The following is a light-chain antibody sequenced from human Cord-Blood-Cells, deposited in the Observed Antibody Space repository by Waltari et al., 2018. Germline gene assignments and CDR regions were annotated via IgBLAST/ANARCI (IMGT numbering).Light chain of an antibody. CDR3: SSCTRSSDLRVV. V-gene: IGLV2-14*01. CDR2: EVS. Sequence: QSALTQPASVSGSPGQSITISCTGTSSDVGGYNYVSWYQQHPGKAPNPMIYEVSKRPSGVSSRFSGAKSGNTACLTISGRQAEDGADYYCSSCTRSSDLRVVYGGGTKRTVL. CDR1: SSDVGGYNY. J-gene: IGLJ2*01.